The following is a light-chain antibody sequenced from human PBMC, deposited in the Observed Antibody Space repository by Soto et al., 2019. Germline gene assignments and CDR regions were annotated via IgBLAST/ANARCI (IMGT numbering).Light chain of an antibody. CDR3: HQYDSYPRT. CDR1: QSINDW. J-gene: IGKJ2*01. Sequence: DIQMTQSPSTLSALVGDTVTMSCRASQSINDWLAWYQQKPGRAPKLLIYKASNLESGVSSRFGGSGSGTEFTLTISSLQPDDFATYYCHQYDSYPRTFGQGTKLEIK. V-gene: IGKV1-5*03. CDR2: KAS.